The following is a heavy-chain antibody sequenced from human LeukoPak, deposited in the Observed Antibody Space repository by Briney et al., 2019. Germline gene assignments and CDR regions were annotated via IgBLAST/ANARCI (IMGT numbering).Heavy chain of an antibody. CDR2: IYTSGST. D-gene: IGHD4-17*01. CDR3: ARGPTTVTRAFDY. CDR1: GGSISSGSYY. V-gene: IGHV4-61*02. J-gene: IGHJ4*02. Sequence: PSQTLSLTCTVSGGSISSGSYYWSWIRQPAGKGLEWIGRIYTSGSTNYNPSLKSRDTISVDTSKNQFSLKLSSVTAAGTAVYYCARGPTTVTRAFDYWGRGTLVTVSS.